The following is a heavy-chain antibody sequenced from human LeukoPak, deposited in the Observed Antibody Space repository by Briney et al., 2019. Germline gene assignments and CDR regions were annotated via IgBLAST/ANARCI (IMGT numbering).Heavy chain of an antibody. Sequence: ASVKVSCKASGGTFSSYAINWVRQATGQGLEWMGWMNPNSGNTGYAQKFQGRVTMTRNTSISTAYMELSSLRSEDTAVYYCARGLSHTYYYGSGSTYFDYWGQGTLVTVSS. V-gene: IGHV1-8*02. CDR2: MNPNSGNT. CDR3: ARGLSHTYYYGSGSTYFDY. D-gene: IGHD3-10*01. J-gene: IGHJ4*02. CDR1: GGTFSSYA.